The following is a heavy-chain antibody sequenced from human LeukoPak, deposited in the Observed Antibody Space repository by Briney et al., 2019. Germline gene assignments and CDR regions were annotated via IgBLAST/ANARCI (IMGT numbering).Heavy chain of an antibody. V-gene: IGHV3-11*01. CDR1: GFTFSDYY. D-gene: IGHD5-12*01. CDR3: ARESGYAVGDF. Sequence: PGGSLRLSCAASGFTFSDYYMSWIRQAPGKGLEWVSYISSSGSTIYYADSVKGRFTISRDNTKNTLYLQMNNLRADDTAVYYCARESGYAVGDFWGRGTLVTVSS. J-gene: IGHJ4*02. CDR2: ISSSGSTI.